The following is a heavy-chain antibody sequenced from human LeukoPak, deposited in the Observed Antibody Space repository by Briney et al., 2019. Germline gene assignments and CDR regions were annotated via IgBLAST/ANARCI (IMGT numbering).Heavy chain of an antibody. Sequence: GGSLRLSYAPSGFTFSSYWMSWVRQALGKGLEWVANIKQDGSEKYYVDSVKGRSTISRDNAKNSLYLQMNSLRAEDTAVYYCASSDYNLFCYWGQGTLVTVSS. CDR2: IKQDGSEK. J-gene: IGHJ4*02. CDR1: GFTFSSYW. CDR3: ASSDYNLFCY. D-gene: IGHD1-1*01. V-gene: IGHV3-7*01.